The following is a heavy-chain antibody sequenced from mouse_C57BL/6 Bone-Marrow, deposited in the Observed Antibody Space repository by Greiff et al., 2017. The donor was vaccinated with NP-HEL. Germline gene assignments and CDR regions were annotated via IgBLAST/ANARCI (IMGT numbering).Heavy chain of an antibody. V-gene: IGHV5-16*01. CDR2: INYDGSST. J-gene: IGHJ4*01. CDR1: GFTFSDYS. CDR3: AREGGLRRRTYAMDY. D-gene: IGHD2-4*01. Sequence: EVKVVESEGGLVQPGSSMKLSCTASGFTFSDYSMAWVRQVPEKGLEWVANINYDGSSTYYLDSLKSRFIISRDNAKIILYLQMSSLKSEDTATYYCAREGGLRRRTYAMDYWGQGTSVTVSS.